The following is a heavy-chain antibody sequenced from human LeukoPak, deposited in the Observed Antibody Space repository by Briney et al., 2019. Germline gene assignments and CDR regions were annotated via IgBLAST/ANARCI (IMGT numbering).Heavy chain of an antibody. CDR2: IHYSGST. Sequence: SETLSLTCTVSSGSISSYYWNWIRQPPGKGLEWIGFIHYSGSTNYNPSLKSRVTISLDTSKSQFSLKLSSVTAADTAVYYCARSPGYYDKRNYFSGDFDYWGQGTLVTVS. CDR3: ARSPGYYDKRNYFSGDFDY. V-gene: IGHV4-59*01. J-gene: IGHJ4*02. CDR1: SGSISSYY. D-gene: IGHD3-22*01.